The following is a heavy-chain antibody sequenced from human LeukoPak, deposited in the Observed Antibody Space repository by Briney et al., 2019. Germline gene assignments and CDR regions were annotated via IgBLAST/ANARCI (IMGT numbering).Heavy chain of an antibody. Sequence: GGSLRLSCAASGFTFDDYAMHWVRQAPGKGLEWVSGISWSSGSIGYADSVKGRFTISRDNAKNSLYLQMNSLRAEDAALYYCAVGRAMVTCQLTGWGQGTLVTVSS. D-gene: IGHD5-18*01. CDR2: ISWSSGSI. CDR3: AVGRAMVTCQLTG. CDR1: GFTFDDYA. J-gene: IGHJ4*02. V-gene: IGHV3-9*01.